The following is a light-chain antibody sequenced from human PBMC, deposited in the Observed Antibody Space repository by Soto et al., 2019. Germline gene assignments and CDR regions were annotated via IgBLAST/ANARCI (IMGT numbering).Light chain of an antibody. CDR3: SSYTGSDSWV. V-gene: IGLV2-14*01. Sequence: QSALTQPASVSGSPGHPITIPCTGTSSDVGYFNYVSWYQQHPGKAPKLLIYEVSNRPSGLSHRFSGSKSGNTATLTISGLQAEDEAYYYCSSYTGSDSWVFGGGTKLTVL. CDR2: EVS. J-gene: IGLJ3*02. CDR1: SSDVGYFNY.